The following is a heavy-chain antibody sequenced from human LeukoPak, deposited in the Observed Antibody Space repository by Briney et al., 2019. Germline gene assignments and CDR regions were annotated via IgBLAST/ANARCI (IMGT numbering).Heavy chain of an antibody. CDR3: ARRPADYYGSGSYPDY. CDR1: GYTFTSYG. V-gene: IGHV1-18*01. CDR2: ISAYNGNT. Sequence: GASVKVSCKASGYTFTSYGISWVRQAPGQGLEWMGWISAYNGNTNYAQKLQGRVTMTTGTSTSTAYMELRSLRSDDTAVYYCARRPADYYGSGSYPDYWGQGTLVTVSS. D-gene: IGHD3-10*01. J-gene: IGHJ4*02.